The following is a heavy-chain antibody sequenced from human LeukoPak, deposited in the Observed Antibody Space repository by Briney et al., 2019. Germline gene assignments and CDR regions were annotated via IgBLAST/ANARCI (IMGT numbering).Heavy chain of an antibody. Sequence: ASVKVSCKASGYTFTSYYMHWVRQAPGQGLEWMGVINPTGDSTNHAQKFQGRVTMTRDTSTGTVYMELTGLTSEDTAVYYCARDWELGYWGQGTLVTVSS. D-gene: IGHD1-26*01. CDR2: INPTGDST. J-gene: IGHJ4*02. CDR1: GYTFTSYY. V-gene: IGHV1-46*03. CDR3: ARDWELGY.